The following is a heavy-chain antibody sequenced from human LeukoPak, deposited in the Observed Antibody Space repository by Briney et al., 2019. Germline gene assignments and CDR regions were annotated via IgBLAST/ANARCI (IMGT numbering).Heavy chain of an antibody. Sequence: PGGSLRLSCAASGFTFSSYSMNWVRQAPGKGLEWVSYISSSSSTIYYADSVKGRFTISRDNAKNSLYLRMNSLRAEDTAVYYCARDRYYYDSSGNRLLDYWGQGTLVTVSS. CDR1: GFTFSSYS. CDR3: ARDRYYYDSSGNRLLDY. J-gene: IGHJ4*02. CDR2: ISSSSSTI. D-gene: IGHD3-22*01. V-gene: IGHV3-48*04.